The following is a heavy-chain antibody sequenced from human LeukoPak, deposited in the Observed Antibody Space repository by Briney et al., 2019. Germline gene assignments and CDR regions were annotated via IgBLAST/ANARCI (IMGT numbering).Heavy chain of an antibody. V-gene: IGHV3-30-3*01. D-gene: IGHD6-25*01. J-gene: IGHJ3*02. Sequence: GGSLRLSCAASGFTFSTSSMHWVRQAPGKGLEWVAVTSYDESIKVYAESVKGRFTISRDNSENTLYLQMNSLKFEDTAVYYCATEGHSSGRAGTFDIWGQGTMVTISS. CDR2: TSYDESIK. CDR1: GFTFSTSS. CDR3: ATEGHSSGRAGTFDI.